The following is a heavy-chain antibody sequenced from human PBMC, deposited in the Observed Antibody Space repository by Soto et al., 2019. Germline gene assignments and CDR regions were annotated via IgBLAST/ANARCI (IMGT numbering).Heavy chain of an antibody. CDR2: ISSSGETT. Sequence: EVQLLESGGGLVQPGGSLRLSCAASGFTFSSFAMTWVRQAPGEGLEWVSSISSSGETTYYSDSVKGRFTISRDISKNLVYLQMTSLRAEDTAVYFCVQDWTGNSCPCMVVWGQGTTVTVSS. CDR3: VQDWTGNSCPCMVV. CDR1: GFTFSSFA. D-gene: IGHD6-13*01. V-gene: IGHV3-23*01. J-gene: IGHJ6*02.